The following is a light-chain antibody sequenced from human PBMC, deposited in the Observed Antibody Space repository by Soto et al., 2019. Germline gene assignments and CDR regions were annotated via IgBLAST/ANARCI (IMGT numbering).Light chain of an antibody. CDR3: QQYNNWPPYT. J-gene: IGKJ2*01. Sequence: EIVMTQSPATLSVSPGERATLSCSASQSVSSNLAWYQQKPGQAPRLLIYGASTRATGISARFSGSGSGTEFPLTISSLQSEDFAVYYCQQYNNWPPYTFGQGTKLEIK. V-gene: IGKV3-15*01. CDR2: GAS. CDR1: QSVSSN.